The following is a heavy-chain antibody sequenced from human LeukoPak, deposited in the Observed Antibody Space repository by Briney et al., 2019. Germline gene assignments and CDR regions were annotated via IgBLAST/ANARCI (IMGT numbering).Heavy chain of an antibody. Sequence: GGSLRLSCAASGFTFSGSAMHWVRQASGKGLEWVGRIRSKANSYATAYAASVKGRFTISRVDSKNTAYLQMNSLKTEDTAVYYCTRKYGDYLLDAFDIWGQGTMVTVSS. D-gene: IGHD4-17*01. J-gene: IGHJ3*02. CDR1: GFTFSGSA. V-gene: IGHV3-73*01. CDR2: IRSKANSYAT. CDR3: TRKYGDYLLDAFDI.